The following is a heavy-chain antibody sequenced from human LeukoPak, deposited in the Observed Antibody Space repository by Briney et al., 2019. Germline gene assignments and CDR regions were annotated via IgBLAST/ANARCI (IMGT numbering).Heavy chain of an antibody. J-gene: IGHJ4*02. CDR2: IKQDGSEK. Sequence: PGGSLRLSCAASGFTFSIYAMNWVRQAPGKGLEWVANIKQDGSEKYYVDSVKGRFTISRDNAKNSLYLQMNSLRAEDTAKYYCARDSAGNDYWGQGTLVTVSS. V-gene: IGHV3-7*01. CDR1: GFTFSIYA. CDR3: ARDSAGNDY. D-gene: IGHD6-13*01.